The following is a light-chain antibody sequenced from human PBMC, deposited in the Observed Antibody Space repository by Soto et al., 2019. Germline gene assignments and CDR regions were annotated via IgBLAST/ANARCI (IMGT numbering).Light chain of an antibody. CDR2: DAS. CDR1: KDVYIY. Sequence: IQLTQSPASLSASIGDRVTITCQASKDVYIYLNWYQQKPGKAPTLLIYDASNLETGVPSRFSGTGSGTHFILTISSLEAEDFATYYCQQYDTVPPYAFGQGTKLEI. J-gene: IGKJ2*01. CDR3: QQYDTVPPYA. V-gene: IGKV1-33*01.